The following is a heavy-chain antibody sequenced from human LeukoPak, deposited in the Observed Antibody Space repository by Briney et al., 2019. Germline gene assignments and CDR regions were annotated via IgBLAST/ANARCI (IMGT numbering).Heavy chain of an antibody. CDR3: AKDVGKWESLHFFDY. V-gene: IGHV3-23*01. D-gene: IGHD1-26*01. Sequence: GGSLRLSCLTSGFTLSTNAMSWVRQAPGKGLEWISGISGSGASTYYADSVKGRFTISRDDSRNSLYLQMNSLRGDDTAVYYCAKDVGKWESLHFFDYWGQGTLVTVSS. CDR1: GFTLSTNA. J-gene: IGHJ4*02. CDR2: ISGSGAST.